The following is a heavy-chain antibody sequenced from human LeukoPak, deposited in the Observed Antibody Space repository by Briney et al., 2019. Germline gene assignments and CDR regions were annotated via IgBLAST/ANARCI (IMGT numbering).Heavy chain of an antibody. D-gene: IGHD3-9*01. CDR3: ARGLDVERSSAWSWGPKKFYYNVMDV. V-gene: IGHV1-8*01. CDR1: GYTFTSSN. Sequence: AAVRVSCKVSGYTFTSSNINWVRQAPGQGLEWMGWMNPSSGNTAYAQRFQGRVTMTRDTSTNTAFLQLTNLRSEDTAVYYCARGLDVERSSAWSWGPKKFYYNVMDVWGQGTTVTVSS. J-gene: IGHJ6*02. CDR2: MNPSSGNT.